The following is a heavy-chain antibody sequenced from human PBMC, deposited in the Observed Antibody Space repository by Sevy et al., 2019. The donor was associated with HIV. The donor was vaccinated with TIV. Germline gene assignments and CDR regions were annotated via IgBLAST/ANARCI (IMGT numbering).Heavy chain of an antibody. CDR2: ISNDGSDK. CDR1: GFTFSRYG. D-gene: IGHD6-13*01. V-gene: IGHV3-30*18. Sequence: GGSLRLSCAAAGFTFSRYGMHWARQAPGKGLEWVAVISNDGSDKGYAESVKGRFTVSRDNSKDTVYLQMNSLRPDDTAVYYCANSRGRYEGSSWLYYYYIMDVWGQGTTVTVSS. J-gene: IGHJ6*02. CDR3: ANSRGRYEGSSWLYYYYIMDV.